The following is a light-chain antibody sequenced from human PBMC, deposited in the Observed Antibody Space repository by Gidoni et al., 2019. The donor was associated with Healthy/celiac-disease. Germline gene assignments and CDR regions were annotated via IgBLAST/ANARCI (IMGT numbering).Light chain of an antibody. V-gene: IGKV3-11*01. CDR2: DAS. CDR1: QSVSSY. Sequence: ELVLTQSPATLSLSPGERATLPCRASQSVSSYLAWYQQKPGQAPRLLIYDASNRATGIPARFSGSGSGTDFTLTISSLEPEDFAAYYCQQRSNWPLTFGGGTKVEIK. J-gene: IGKJ4*01. CDR3: QQRSNWPLT.